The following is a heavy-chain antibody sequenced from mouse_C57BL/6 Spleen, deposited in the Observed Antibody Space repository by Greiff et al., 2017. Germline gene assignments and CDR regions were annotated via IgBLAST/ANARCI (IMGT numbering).Heavy chain of an antibody. D-gene: IGHD2-3*01. CDR1: GFTFSSYG. J-gene: IGHJ2*01. CDR3: ARRDGYCFDY. Sequence: VQLKESGGDLVKPGGSLKLSCAASGFTFSSYGMSWVRQTPDKRLEWVATISSGGSYTYYPDSVKGRFTISRDNAKNTLYLQMSSLKSEDTAMYYCARRDGYCFDYWGQGTTLTVSS. CDR2: ISSGGSYT. V-gene: IGHV5-6*01.